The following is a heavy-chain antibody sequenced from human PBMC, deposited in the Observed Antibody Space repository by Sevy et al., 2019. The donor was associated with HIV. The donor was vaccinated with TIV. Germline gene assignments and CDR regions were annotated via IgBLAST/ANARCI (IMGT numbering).Heavy chain of an antibody. CDR3: ARDSGITVAPGGFDP. V-gene: IGHV4-59*01. CDR1: GGSISSYY. J-gene: IGHJ5*02. CDR2: IYYSGST. D-gene: IGHD3-10*01. Sequence: SETLSLTCTVSGGSISSYYWSWIRQPPGKGLEWIGYIYYSGSTNYNPSLKSRVTISVDTSKNQFSLRLSSVTAADTAVYYCARDSGITVAPGGFDPWGQGTLVTVSS.